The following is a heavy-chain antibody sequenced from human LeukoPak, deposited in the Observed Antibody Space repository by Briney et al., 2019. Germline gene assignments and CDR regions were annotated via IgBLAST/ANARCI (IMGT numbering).Heavy chain of an antibody. V-gene: IGHV3-23*01. Sequence: GGPLRLSCAASGFTFSTSAMHWVRQAPGKGLEWVSAVSGSGGDTYYADSVTGRFTISRDNSKNTLYVLLNSLRAEDTAVYYCAATLNTGFFQSWGRGTLVTVSS. D-gene: IGHD5-18*01. CDR2: VSGSGGDT. CDR1: GFTFSTSA. J-gene: IGHJ5*02. CDR3: AATLNTGFFQS.